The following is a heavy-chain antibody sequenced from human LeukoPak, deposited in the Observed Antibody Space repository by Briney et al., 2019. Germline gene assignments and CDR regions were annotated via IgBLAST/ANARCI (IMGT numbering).Heavy chain of an antibody. CDR2: IKQDGSQK. CDR1: GFTFSNYW. J-gene: IGHJ3*02. V-gene: IGHV3-7*01. D-gene: IGHD3-3*01. CDR3: ARDFSPPPFFDAYDI. Sequence: PGGSLRLSCAASGFTFSNYWMTWVRQAPGKGLEWVANIKQDGSQKSYVDSVKGRFIISRDNAKNSLYLQMNSLRAEDTALYYCARDFSPPPFFDAYDIWGQGTMVTVSS.